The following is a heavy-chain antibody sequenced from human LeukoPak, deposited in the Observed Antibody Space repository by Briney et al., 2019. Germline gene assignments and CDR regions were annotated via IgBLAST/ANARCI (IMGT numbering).Heavy chain of an antibody. J-gene: IGHJ4*02. CDR1: GYSFSSYW. CDR2: IYPADSDT. Sequence: GESLKISCKASGYSFSSYWIGWMRQMPGKGLEWMGVIYPADSDTRYSPSFQGQVTISADKSISTAYLQWSSLRASDTAVYYCAKGDGEFAHWGQGTLVTVSS. D-gene: IGHD7-27*01. V-gene: IGHV5-51*01. CDR3: AKGDGEFAH.